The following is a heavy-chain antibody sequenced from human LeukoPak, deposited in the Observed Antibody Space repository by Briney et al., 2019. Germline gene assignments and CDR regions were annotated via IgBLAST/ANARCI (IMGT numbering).Heavy chain of an antibody. CDR3: AKDQSSSSWFGGYYYYYGMDV. J-gene: IGHJ6*02. V-gene: IGHV3-30*18. CDR1: GFIFSSYG. Sequence: PGGSLRLSCAASGFIFSSYGMHWVRQAPGKGLEWVAVISYDGSNKYYADSVKGRFTISRDNPKSTLYLQMNSLRAEDTAVYYCAKDQSSSSWFGGYYYYYGMDVWGQGTTVTVSS. CDR2: ISYDGSNK. D-gene: IGHD6-13*01.